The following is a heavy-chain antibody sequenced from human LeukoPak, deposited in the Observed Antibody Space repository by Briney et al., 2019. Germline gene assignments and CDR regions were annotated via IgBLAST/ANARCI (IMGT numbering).Heavy chain of an antibody. CDR1: GYTFTSYY. Sequence: ASVKVSCKASGYTFTSYYMHWVRQAPGQGLEWMGIINPSGGSTSYAQKFQGRVTMTRDMSTSTVYMELSSLRSEDTAVYYCARESPDYDFWSGYFHYYYYMDVWGKGTTVTVSS. CDR2: INPSGGST. D-gene: IGHD3-3*01. J-gene: IGHJ6*03. CDR3: ARESPDYDFWSGYFHYYYYMDV. V-gene: IGHV1-46*01.